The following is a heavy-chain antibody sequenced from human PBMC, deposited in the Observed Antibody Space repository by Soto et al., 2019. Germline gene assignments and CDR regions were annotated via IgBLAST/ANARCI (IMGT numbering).Heavy chain of an antibody. J-gene: IGHJ5*01. V-gene: IGHV4-4*07. D-gene: IGHD6-13*01. CDR3: ARQTTYSSSWFDY. Sequence: SETLSLTCTVSGGSIINYYWTWIRQAAGKGLEWVGRIYSSGSASYNPSLKSRLTMSVDTSKNQITLKHTSVTAADTALYYCARQTTYSSSWFDYWGHGTLVTVSS. CDR1: GGSIINYY. CDR2: IYSSGSA.